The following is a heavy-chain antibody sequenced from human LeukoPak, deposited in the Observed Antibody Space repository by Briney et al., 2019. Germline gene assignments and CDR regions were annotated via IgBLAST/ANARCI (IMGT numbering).Heavy chain of an antibody. Sequence: ASVKVSCKASGYTFTGYYMHWVRQAPGQGLEWMGIINPSGGSTSYAQKFQGRVTMTRDTSTSTVYMELSSLRSEDTAVYYCARDPKLPHAFDIWGQGTMVTVSS. CDR2: INPSGGST. CDR3: ARDPKLPHAFDI. D-gene: IGHD2-21*01. J-gene: IGHJ3*02. V-gene: IGHV1-46*01. CDR1: GYTFTGYY.